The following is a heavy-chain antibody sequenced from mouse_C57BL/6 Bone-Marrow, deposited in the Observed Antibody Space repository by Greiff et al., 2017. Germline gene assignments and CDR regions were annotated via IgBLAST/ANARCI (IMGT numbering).Heavy chain of an antibody. V-gene: IGHV14-4*01. CDR2: IDPENGDT. D-gene: IGHD1-1*01. J-gene: IGHJ2*01. Sequence: EVKLVESGAELVRPGASVKLSCTASGFKIKDDYMHWVKQRPEQGLEWIGWIDPENGDTEYASKFQGKATITADTSSNTAYLQLSSLTSEDTAVYYCTSFITTAELNFDYWGQGTTLTVSS. CDR3: TSFITTAELNFDY. CDR1: GFKIKDDY.